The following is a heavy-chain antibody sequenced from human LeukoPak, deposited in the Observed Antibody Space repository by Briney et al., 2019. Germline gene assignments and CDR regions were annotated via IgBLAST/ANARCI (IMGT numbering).Heavy chain of an antibody. J-gene: IGHJ4*02. Sequence: GGSLRLSCAASGFTFSSYSMNWVRQAPGKGLEWVSYISSSSSTIYYADSVKGRFTISRDNAKNSLYLQMNSLRAEDTAVYYCARDLEDLLKLFDYWGQGTLVTVSS. CDR1: GFTFSSYS. D-gene: IGHD1-26*01. CDR2: ISSSSSTI. CDR3: ARDLEDLLKLFDY. V-gene: IGHV3-48*01.